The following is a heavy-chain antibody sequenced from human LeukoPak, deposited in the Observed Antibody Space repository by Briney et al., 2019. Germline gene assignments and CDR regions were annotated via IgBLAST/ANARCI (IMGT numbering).Heavy chain of an antibody. CDR1: GYTFTSYY. V-gene: IGHV1-46*01. Sequence: ASVKVSCKASGYTFTSYYMHWVRQAPGQGLEWMGIINPSGGSTSYAQKFQGRVTMTRDTSTSTVYMELSSLRSEDTAVYYCARDLGDLIDENWFDPWGQGTLVTVSS. CDR3: ARDLGDLIDENWFDP. D-gene: IGHD3-16*01. J-gene: IGHJ5*02. CDR2: INPSGGST.